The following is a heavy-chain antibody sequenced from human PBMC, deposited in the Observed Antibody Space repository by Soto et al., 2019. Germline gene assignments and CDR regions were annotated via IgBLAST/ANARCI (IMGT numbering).Heavy chain of an antibody. CDR2: ISVSGGST. Sequence: GGSLRLSCAASGFTFSSYAMSWVRQAPGKGLEWVSAISVSGGSTYYADSVKGRFTISRDNSKNTLHLQMNSLRAEDTAVYYYAKDPTTPPFAYWGQGTLVTLSS. J-gene: IGHJ4*02. D-gene: IGHD1-26*01. CDR1: GFTFSSYA. V-gene: IGHV3-23*01. CDR3: AKDPTTPPFAY.